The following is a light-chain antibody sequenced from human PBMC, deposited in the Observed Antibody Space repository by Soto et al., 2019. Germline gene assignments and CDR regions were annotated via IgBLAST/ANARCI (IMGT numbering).Light chain of an antibody. CDR1: QGISSY. CDR3: QQYYSYPYS. V-gene: IGKV1-8*01. J-gene: IGKJ4*01. CDR2: AAS. Sequence: ALRMTQSPSSLSASTGDRVTITCRASQGISSYLAWYQQKPGKAPKLLIYAASTLQSGVPSRFSGRGSGTDFTLTISCLQSEDFATYYCQQYYSYPYSFGGGTKVEIK.